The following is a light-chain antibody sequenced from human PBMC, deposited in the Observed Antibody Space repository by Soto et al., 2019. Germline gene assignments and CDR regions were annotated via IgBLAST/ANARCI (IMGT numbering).Light chain of an antibody. CDR2: KAS. Sequence: DIQMTQSPSTLSASVGDRVTITCRASQSISSWLAWYQQKPGKAPKLLIYKASNLESGVPSRFSGSGSGTEFTLTISTLQPDDFATYYCQQYYSYPTFGQGTKVEIK. J-gene: IGKJ1*01. V-gene: IGKV1-5*03. CDR1: QSISSW. CDR3: QQYYSYPT.